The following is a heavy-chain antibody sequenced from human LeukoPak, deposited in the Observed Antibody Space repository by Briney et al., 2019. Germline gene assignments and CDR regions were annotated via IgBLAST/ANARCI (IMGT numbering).Heavy chain of an antibody. J-gene: IGHJ5*02. V-gene: IGHV1-24*01. CDR2: FDPEDGET. Sequence: ASVKVSCKVSGYTLTELSMHWVRQAPGKGLEWMGGFDPEDGETIYAQKFQGRVTMTEDTPTDTAYMELSSLRSEDTAVYYCATEYYYGSGYNWFDPWGQGTLVTVSS. D-gene: IGHD3-10*01. CDR1: GYTLTELS. CDR3: ATEYYYGSGYNWFDP.